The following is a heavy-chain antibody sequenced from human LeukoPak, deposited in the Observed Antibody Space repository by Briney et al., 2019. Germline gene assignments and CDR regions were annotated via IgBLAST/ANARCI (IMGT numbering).Heavy chain of an antibody. Sequence: SETLSLTCTVSGGSISSYYWSWIRQPPGKGLEWIGYIDYSGYTNYNPSLKSRVTISVDTSKNQFSLKLTSVTAADTAVYYCARGAWLQSEYYYYYYYMDVWGKGTTVTIS. CDR2: IDYSGYT. CDR1: GGSISSYY. V-gene: IGHV4-59*13. CDR3: ARGAWLQSEYYYYYYYMDV. J-gene: IGHJ6*03. D-gene: IGHD5-24*01.